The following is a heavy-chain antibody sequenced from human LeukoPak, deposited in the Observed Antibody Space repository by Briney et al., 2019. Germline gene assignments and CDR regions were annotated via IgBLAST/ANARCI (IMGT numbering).Heavy chain of an antibody. CDR2: VYYNGST. V-gene: IGHV4-39*07. J-gene: IGHJ2*01. Sequence: SETLSLTCIVSGGAISSTSYYWGWIRQPPGKGLEWIGTVYYNGSTYYNPSLRGRVTISVDLTNNHLSLRLRSVTAADTAVYYCARDIGDRYFDLWGRGTLVTVSS. D-gene: IGHD2-21*02. CDR3: ARDIGDRYFDL. CDR1: GGAISSTSYY.